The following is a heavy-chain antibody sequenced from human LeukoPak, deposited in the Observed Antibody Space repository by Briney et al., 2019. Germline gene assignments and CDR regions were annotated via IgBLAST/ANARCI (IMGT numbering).Heavy chain of an antibody. V-gene: IGHV1-18*01. CDR3: ARDLAGIVGATVWFDP. D-gene: IGHD1-26*01. CDR1: AYTFASYA. Sequence: GASVKVSCKASAYTFASYAISWLRQAPGQGLEWMGWISVSNGNTNYAQKLQGRVTMTTDTSTKTVYMELRSLRFDDTAMYYCARDLAGIVGATVWFDPWGQGTLVTVSS. CDR2: ISVSNGNT. J-gene: IGHJ5*02.